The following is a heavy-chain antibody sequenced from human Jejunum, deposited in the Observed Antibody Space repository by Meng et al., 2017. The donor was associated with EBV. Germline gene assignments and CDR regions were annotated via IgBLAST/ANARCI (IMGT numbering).Heavy chain of an antibody. CDR1: GDSIDSRNW. J-gene: IGHJ4*02. D-gene: IGHD2-21*02. V-gene: IGHV4-4*02. CDR2: IYYSGST. Sequence: QVQLQVSGPGLVKPSGTLSLTCAVSGDSIDSRNWWSWFRQSPERGLEWIGEIYYSGSTNYNPSLKSRVTILVDRSENHFSLHLSSVTAADTAVYYCVRGGDYCLVYWGQGTLVTVSS. CDR3: VRGGDYCLVY.